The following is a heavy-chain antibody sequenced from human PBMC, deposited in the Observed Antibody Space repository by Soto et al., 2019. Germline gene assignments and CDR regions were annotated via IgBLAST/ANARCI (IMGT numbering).Heavy chain of an antibody. V-gene: IGHV1-69*13. D-gene: IGHD6-6*01. J-gene: IGHJ6*02. CDR1: GGTFSSYA. CDR2: VIPIFCTA. CDR3: ARDRRMYGSSSGTTLNGSGYYYYGMDI. Sequence: GASVKGSCKASGGTFSSYAISWVRQAPGQGLEWVGGVIPIFCTANYAQKYQGRVRITADESTSTAYMEVSSLRSEDTAVYYCARDRRMYGSSSGTTLNGSGYYYYGMDIWGQGTTVTVSS.